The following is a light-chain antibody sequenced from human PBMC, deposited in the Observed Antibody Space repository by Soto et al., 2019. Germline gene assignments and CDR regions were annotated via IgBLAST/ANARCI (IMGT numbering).Light chain of an antibody. J-gene: IGKJ1*01. V-gene: IGKV1-5*03. CDR2: KAS. CDR1: QTISSW. Sequence: DIQMTQSPSTLSGSVGDRVTITCRASQTISSWLAWYQQKPGKAPKLLIYKASTLESGVPSRFSGSGSGTEFTLTINSLQPDDFATYYCQQYNSYSPTFGQGTKVDIK. CDR3: QQYNSYSPT.